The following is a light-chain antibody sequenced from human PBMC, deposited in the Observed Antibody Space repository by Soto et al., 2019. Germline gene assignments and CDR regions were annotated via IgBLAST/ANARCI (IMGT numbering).Light chain of an antibody. CDR1: QSISDN. V-gene: IGKV3-15*01. CDR3: QQLKSFPLS. CDR2: GAS. Sequence: DIVMTQSPAILSVSLGERATLSCLASQSISDNLAWYQQRSGQAPRLLIYGASTRATGVPARFSGSGSGTEFTLTISSLQSDDFATYYCQQLKSFPLSFGGGTTVEIK. J-gene: IGKJ4*01.